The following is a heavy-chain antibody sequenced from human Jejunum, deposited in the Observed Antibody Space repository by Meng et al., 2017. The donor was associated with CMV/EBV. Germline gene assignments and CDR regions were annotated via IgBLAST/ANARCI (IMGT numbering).Heavy chain of an antibody. CDR3: ARDAAYCDGGGCYSAYYFDY. D-gene: IGHD2-15*01. CDR1: FSSHW. V-gene: IGHV3-74*01. Sequence: FSSHWMHWGRQAPGKGLVWVSRIDGDGSYTNYADSVKGRFTISRDNAKSTLFLEMNSLRVEDTAVYYCARDAAYCDGGGCYSAYYFDYWGQGALVTVSS. CDR2: IDGDGSYT. J-gene: IGHJ4*02.